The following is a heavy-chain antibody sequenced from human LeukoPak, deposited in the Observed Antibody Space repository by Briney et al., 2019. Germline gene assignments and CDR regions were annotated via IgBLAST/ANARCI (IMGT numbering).Heavy chain of an antibody. V-gene: IGHV4-59*08. CDR1: GGSISSYY. Sequence: PSETLSLTCTVSGGSISSYYWSWIRQPPGKGLECIGYIYYSGSTNYNPFLKSRGNISVDTSKNQFSLKLSSVTAADTAVYYCARRAERYSSSWYDYWGQGTLVTVSS. CDR3: ARRAERYSSSWYDY. D-gene: IGHD6-13*01. CDR2: IYYSGST. J-gene: IGHJ4*02.